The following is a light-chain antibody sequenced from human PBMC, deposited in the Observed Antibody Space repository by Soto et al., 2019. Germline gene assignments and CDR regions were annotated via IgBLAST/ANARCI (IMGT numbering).Light chain of an antibody. CDR1: SRDVGGYDF. CDR2: DVS. V-gene: IGLV2-11*01. Sequence: QSALTQPRSVSGSPGQSVTISCTGTSRDVGGYDFVSWYQQHPGKAPKLMIYDVSSRPSGVPDRFSGSKSGNTASLTVSGLQAEDEADYYCSSYAGTYYYVAFGGGTKLTVL. J-gene: IGLJ2*01. CDR3: SSYAGTYYYVA.